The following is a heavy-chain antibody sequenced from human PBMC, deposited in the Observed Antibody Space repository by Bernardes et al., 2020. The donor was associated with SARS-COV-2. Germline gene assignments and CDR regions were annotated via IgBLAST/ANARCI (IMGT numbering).Heavy chain of an antibody. D-gene: IGHD3-22*01. Sequence: LSLTSTFPGGSISSYYWSWIRQPPGKGLEWIGYIYYSGSTNYNPSLKSRVTISVDTSKNQFSLKLSSVTAADTAVYYCASGERSGYYPYYYYYMDVWGKGTTVTVSS. CDR2: IYYSGST. J-gene: IGHJ6*03. CDR1: GGSISSYY. CDR3: ASGERSGYYPYYYYYMDV. V-gene: IGHV4-59*01.